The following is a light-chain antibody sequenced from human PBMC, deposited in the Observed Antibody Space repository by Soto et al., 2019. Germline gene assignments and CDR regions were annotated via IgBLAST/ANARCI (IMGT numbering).Light chain of an antibody. V-gene: IGKV1-33*01. Sequence: DIPMTQSPSSLSASVGDRVTITSQASQDISNYLNWYQQKPGKAPKLLIYDASNLETGVPSRFSGSGSGTDFTFTISSLQPEDIATYYCQQYDNLPRVTFGPGTKVDI. CDR1: QDISNY. J-gene: IGKJ3*01. CDR3: QQYDNLPRVT. CDR2: DAS.